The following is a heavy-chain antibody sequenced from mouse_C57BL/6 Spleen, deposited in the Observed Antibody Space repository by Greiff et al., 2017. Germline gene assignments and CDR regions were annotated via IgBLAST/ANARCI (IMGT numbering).Heavy chain of an antibody. Sequence: VQLQQSGPGLVQPSQTLSITCTASGFSLTSYGVHWVRQSPGKGLEWLGVIWRGGSTDYNAAFMSRLSITKDNSKSQVFLKMNSLQADDTAIYYCAKKGSYLWYFDVWGTGTTVTVSS. CDR2: IWRGGST. CDR3: AKKGSYLWYFDV. CDR1: GFSLTSYG. J-gene: IGHJ1*03. V-gene: IGHV2-5*01. D-gene: IGHD1-1*02.